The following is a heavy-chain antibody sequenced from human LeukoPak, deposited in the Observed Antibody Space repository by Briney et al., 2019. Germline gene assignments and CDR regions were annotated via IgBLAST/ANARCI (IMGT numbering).Heavy chain of an antibody. V-gene: IGHV1-24*01. CDR2: FDPEDGET. J-gene: IGHJ3*02. CDR1: GYTLTELS. Sequence: ASVKASCKVSGYTLTELSMHWVRQAPGKGLEWMGGFDPEDGETIYAQKFQGRVTMTEDTSTDTAYMELSSLRSEDTAVYYCATRAYSSGWYGDAFDIWGQGTMVTVSS. CDR3: ATRAYSSGWYGDAFDI. D-gene: IGHD6-19*01.